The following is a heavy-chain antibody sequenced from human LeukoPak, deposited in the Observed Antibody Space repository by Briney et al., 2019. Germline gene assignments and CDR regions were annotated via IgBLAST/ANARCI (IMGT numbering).Heavy chain of an antibody. CDR1: GGSISSGSYY. D-gene: IGHD5-12*01. CDR3: ARDCIRYSGYKRTNWFDP. J-gene: IGHJ5*02. V-gene: IGHV4-61*02. CDR2: IYTSGST. Sequence: SETLSLTCTVSGGSISSGSYYWSWIRQPAGKGLEWIGRIYTSGSTNYNPSLKSRGTISVDTSKNQFSLRLSSVTATDTAVYYCARDCIRYSGYKRTNWFDPWGQGTLVTVSS.